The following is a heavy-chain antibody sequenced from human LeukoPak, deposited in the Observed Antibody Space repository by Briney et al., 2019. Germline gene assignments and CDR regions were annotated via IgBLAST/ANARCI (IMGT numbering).Heavy chain of an antibody. V-gene: IGHV3-7*01. D-gene: IGHD3-3*01. J-gene: IGHJ6*03. CDR1: GFTFSSYW. CDR2: IREDGSEK. CDR3: ARLNYDFWSGVWEGYYMDV. Sequence: GGSLRLSCAASGFTFSSYWMTWVRQAPGKGLEWVANIREDGSEKYYVDSVKGRFTVSRDNAKNSLYLHVNSLRAEDTAVYYCARLNYDFWSGVWEGYYMDVWGKGTTVTVSS.